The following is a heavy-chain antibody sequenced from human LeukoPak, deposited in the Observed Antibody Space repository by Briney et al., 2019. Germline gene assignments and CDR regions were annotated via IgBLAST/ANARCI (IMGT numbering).Heavy chain of an antibody. J-gene: IGHJ6*03. CDR2: INHSGST. D-gene: IGHD5-12*01. CDR3: ARVEGFSGYVSPYMDV. CDR1: GGSFSGYY. V-gene: IGHV4-34*01. Sequence: SETLSLTCAVYGGSFSGYYWSWIRQPPGKGLKWIGEINHSGSTNYNPSLKSRVTISVDTSKNQFSLKLSSVTAADTAVYYCARVEGFSGYVSPYMDVWGRGTTVTVSS.